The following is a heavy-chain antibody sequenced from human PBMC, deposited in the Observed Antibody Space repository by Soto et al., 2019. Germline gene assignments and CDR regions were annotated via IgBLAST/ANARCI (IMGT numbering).Heavy chain of an antibody. J-gene: IGHJ3*02. D-gene: IGHD3-9*01. CDR3: ARDIDILTGYAFDI. V-gene: IGHV3-7*03. Sequence: GGSLRLSCAASGFTFSSYWMSWVRQAPGKGLEWVANIKQDGSEKYYVDSVKGRFTISRDNAKNSLYLQMNNLRAEDTAVYYCARDIDILTGYAFDIWGQGTMVTVSS. CDR1: GFTFSSYW. CDR2: IKQDGSEK.